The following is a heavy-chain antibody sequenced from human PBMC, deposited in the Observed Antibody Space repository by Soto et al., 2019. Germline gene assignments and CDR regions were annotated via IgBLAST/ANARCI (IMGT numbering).Heavy chain of an antibody. CDR1: GFTFSSYA. CDR2: VSGSGGST. Sequence: GGSLRLSCAASGFTFSSYAMSWVRQAPGKGLEWISAVSGSGGSTYYADSVKGRFTISRDNSKDTLYLQMNSLRAEDTAVYYCAREPDSSSWYPLYYYYYGMDVWGQGTTVTVSS. J-gene: IGHJ6*02. V-gene: IGHV3-23*01. D-gene: IGHD6-13*01. CDR3: AREPDSSSWYPLYYYYYGMDV.